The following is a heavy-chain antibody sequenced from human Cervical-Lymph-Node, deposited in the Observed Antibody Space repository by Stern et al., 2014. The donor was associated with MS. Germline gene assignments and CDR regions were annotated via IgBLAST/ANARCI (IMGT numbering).Heavy chain of an antibody. D-gene: IGHD3-10*01. CDR3: ARQGGSGSYRYFDY. Sequence: QLQESGPGLVKPSETLSLTCTVSGGSISSSSYYWGWIRQPPGKGLEWIGSIYYSGSTYYNPSLKSRVTKSVDTSKNPFSLNLSSVTAADTAVYYCARQGGSGSYRYFDYWGQGTLVTVSS. CDR1: GGSISSSSYY. CDR2: IYYSGST. J-gene: IGHJ4*02. V-gene: IGHV4-39*01.